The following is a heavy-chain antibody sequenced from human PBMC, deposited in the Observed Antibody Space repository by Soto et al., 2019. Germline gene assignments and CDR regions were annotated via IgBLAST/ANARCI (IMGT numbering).Heavy chain of an antibody. J-gene: IGHJ4*02. V-gene: IGHV3-30-3*01. CDR1: GFTFSSYA. D-gene: IGHD1-26*01. CDR2: ISYDGSNE. CDR3: ARDPSGSYVDY. Sequence: PGGSLRLSCAASGFTFSSYAMHWVRQAPGKGLEWVAVISYDGSNEYYADSVKGRFTISRDNSKNTLYLQMNSLRAEDTAVYYCARDPSGSYVDYWGQGTLVTVSS.